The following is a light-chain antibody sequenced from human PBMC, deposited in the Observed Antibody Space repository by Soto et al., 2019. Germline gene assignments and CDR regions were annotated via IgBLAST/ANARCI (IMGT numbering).Light chain of an antibody. J-gene: IGKJ5*01. CDR3: QQRSNWPIT. Sequence: DIQMTQSPSSLSASVGDRVTITCRASRGIRSYLAWFRQKPGKAPESLIFATSSLQSGVPSKFSGSGSGTDFTLTISSLQPEDFAVYYCQQRSNWPITFGQGTRLEIK. CDR2: ATS. V-gene: IGKV1-16*02. CDR1: RGIRSY.